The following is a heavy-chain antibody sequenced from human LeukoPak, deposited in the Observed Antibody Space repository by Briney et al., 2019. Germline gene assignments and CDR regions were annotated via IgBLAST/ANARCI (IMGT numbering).Heavy chain of an antibody. CDR2: ISGSGGST. CDR1: GFTFSSYA. J-gene: IGHJ4*02. Sequence: PVGSLRLSCAASGFTFSSYAMSWVRQAPGKGLEWVSAISGSGGSTYYADSVKGRFTISRDNSKNTLYLQMNSLRAEDTAVYYCAKRSGYVLYYFDYWGQGTLVTVSS. CDR3: AKRSGYVLYYFDY. D-gene: IGHD5-12*01. V-gene: IGHV3-23*01.